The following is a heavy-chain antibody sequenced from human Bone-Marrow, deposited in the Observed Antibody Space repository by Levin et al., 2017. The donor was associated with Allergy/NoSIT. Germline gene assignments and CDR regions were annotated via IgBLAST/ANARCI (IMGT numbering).Heavy chain of an antibody. D-gene: IGHD3-22*01. J-gene: IGHJ4*02. CDR3: ARVKDDSSGYYFGYFDY. Sequence: PSETLSLTCTVSGGSISSGDYYWSWIRQPPGTGLEWIGYIYYSGSTYYNPSLKSRVTISVDTSKNQFSLKLSSVTAADTAVYYCARVKDDSSGYYFGYFDYWGRGTLVTVSS. CDR1: GGSISSGDYY. V-gene: IGHV4-30-4*01. CDR2: IYYSGST.